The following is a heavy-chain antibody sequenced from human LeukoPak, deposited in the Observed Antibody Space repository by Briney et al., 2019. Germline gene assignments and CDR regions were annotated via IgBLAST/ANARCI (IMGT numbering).Heavy chain of an antibody. CDR3: AKDRSVGAKAYFDY. CDR2: I. D-gene: IGHD1-26*01. CDR1: GFTFSSYG. Sequence: GGSLRLSCAASGFTFSSYGMSWVRQAPGKGLEWVSAIKGRFTISRDNSKNTLYLQMNSLRAEDTAVYYRAKDRSVGAKAYFDYWGQGTLVTVSS. V-gene: IGHV3-23*01. J-gene: IGHJ4*02.